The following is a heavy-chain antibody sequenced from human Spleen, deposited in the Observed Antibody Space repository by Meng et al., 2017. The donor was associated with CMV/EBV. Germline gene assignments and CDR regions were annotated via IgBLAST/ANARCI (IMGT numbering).Heavy chain of an antibody. D-gene: IGHD3-3*01. Sequence: YGGSFSDYYWTWIRQPPGKGLEWIGEINHSGTTNYNPSLKSRLTISVDMSNKQFSLTLTSVTAADTAIYFCARGRDFWSGYNRFDFWGQGTPVTVSS. V-gene: IGHV4-34*01. CDR1: GGSFSDYY. CDR2: INHSGTT. CDR3: ARGRDFWSGYNRFDF. J-gene: IGHJ4*02.